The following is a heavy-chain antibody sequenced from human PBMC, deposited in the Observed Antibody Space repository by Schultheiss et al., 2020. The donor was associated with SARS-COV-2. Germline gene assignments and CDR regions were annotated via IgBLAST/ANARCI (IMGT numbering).Heavy chain of an antibody. D-gene: IGHD3-10*01. V-gene: IGHV4-34*01. J-gene: IGHJ4*02. Sequence: SETLSLTCAVYGGSFSGYYWSWIRQPPGKGLEWIGRIYTSGSTNYNPSLKSRVTISVDTSKNQFSLKLSSVTAADTAVYYCAIAMEVLLDYWGQGTLVTVSS. CDR3: AIAMEVLLDY. CDR2: IYTSGST. CDR1: GGSFSGYY.